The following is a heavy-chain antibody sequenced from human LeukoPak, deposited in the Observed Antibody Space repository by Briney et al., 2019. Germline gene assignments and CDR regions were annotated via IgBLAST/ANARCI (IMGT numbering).Heavy chain of an antibody. CDR1: GFTFSSYG. CDR2: ISYDGSNK. D-gene: IGHD6-19*01. J-gene: IGHJ4*02. V-gene: IGHV3-30*18. Sequence: GGSLRLSCAASGFTFSSYGMHWVRQAPGKGLEWVALISYDGSNKYYAESVKGRFTISRDTSRKTLFLQMNSLRAEDTAVYYCAKGQGAVAGSAHFDNWGQGTLVTVSS. CDR3: AKGQGAVAGSAHFDN.